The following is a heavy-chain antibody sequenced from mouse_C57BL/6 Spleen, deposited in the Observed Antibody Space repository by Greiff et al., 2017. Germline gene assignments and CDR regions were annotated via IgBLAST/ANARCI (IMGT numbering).Heavy chain of an antibody. V-gene: IGHV1-15*01. CDR1: GYTFTDYE. CDR2: IDPETGGT. Sequence: QVQLQQSGAELVRPGASVTLSCKASGYTFTDYEMHWVKQTPVHGLEWIGAIDPETGGTAYNQKFKGKAILTADKSSSTAYMELRSLTSEDSAVYYCTRGGLWDYFAYWGQGTLVTVSA. J-gene: IGHJ3*01. CDR3: TRGGLWDYFAY. D-gene: IGHD4-1*01.